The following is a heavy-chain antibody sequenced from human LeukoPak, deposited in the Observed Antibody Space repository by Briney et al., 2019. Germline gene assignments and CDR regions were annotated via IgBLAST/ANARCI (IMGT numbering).Heavy chain of an antibody. Sequence: SETLSLTCTVSGYSISSGYYWGWIRQPPGKGLEWTGSIDHSGSTYYNPSLKSRITISVDTSKNQFSLKLSSVTAADTAVYYCARNIVVVPAAVDYWGQGTLVTVSS. CDR1: GYSISSGYY. J-gene: IGHJ4*02. D-gene: IGHD2-2*01. CDR2: IDHSGST. CDR3: ARNIVVVPAAVDY. V-gene: IGHV4-38-2*02.